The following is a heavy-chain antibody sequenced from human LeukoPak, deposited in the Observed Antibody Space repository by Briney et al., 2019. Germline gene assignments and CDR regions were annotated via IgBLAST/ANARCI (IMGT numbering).Heavy chain of an antibody. Sequence: PGGSLRLSCAASGFTFSSYWMSWVRQAPGKGLEWVSVIYSGGNTHYADSVKGRFTISRDNSKNTLYLQMNSLRAEDTAVYYCARGVSNMVRGVFDYWGQGTLVTVSS. J-gene: IGHJ4*02. D-gene: IGHD3-10*01. CDR2: IYSGGNT. CDR1: GFTFSSYW. CDR3: ARGVSNMVRGVFDY. V-gene: IGHV3-53*01.